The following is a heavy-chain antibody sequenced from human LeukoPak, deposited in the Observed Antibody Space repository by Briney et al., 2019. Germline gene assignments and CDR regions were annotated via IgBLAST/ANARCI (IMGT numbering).Heavy chain of an antibody. CDR3: ARLIAAVTGWFDP. Sequence: SETLSLTCTASGASISSSSYYWGWIRQPPGKGLEWIGNVYYSGSTHYNPSLNSRVTISVDTSKNQFSLKLTSVTAADTAVYYCARLIAAVTGWFDPWGQGTLVTVSS. D-gene: IGHD6-13*01. V-gene: IGHV4-39*01. CDR1: GASISSSSYY. J-gene: IGHJ5*02. CDR2: VYYSGST.